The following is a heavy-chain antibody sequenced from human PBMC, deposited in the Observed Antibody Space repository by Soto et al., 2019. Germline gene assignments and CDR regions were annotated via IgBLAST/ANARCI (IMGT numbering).Heavy chain of an antibody. Sequence: QVQLVQSGTEVKRPGASVRVSFQASGYIFTSYGIGWVRQAPGQGLEWMGRISTYNGNTNYAQKFQGRVTMTTDTATSTAYMEVRSLRSDDTAVYYCAKDNGQWLVSNWGQGTLVTVS. CDR2: ISTYNGNT. D-gene: IGHD6-19*01. CDR1: GYIFTSYG. V-gene: IGHV1-18*01. J-gene: IGHJ4*02. CDR3: AKDNGQWLVSN.